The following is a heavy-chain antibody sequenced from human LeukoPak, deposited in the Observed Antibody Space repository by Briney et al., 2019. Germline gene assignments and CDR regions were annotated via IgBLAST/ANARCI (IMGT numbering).Heavy chain of an antibody. J-gene: IGHJ4*02. CDR3: ARDRGEVVVATTFDY. Sequence: ASVKVSRKASGYIFTSYGISWVRQAPGQGGEGMGGLIGYNSNTNYAQKVQGRVTMTTDTSTSTAYMELRSLRSDDTAVFYCARDRGEVVVATTFDYWGQGTLVTVSS. D-gene: IGHD5-12*01. CDR1: GYIFTSYG. V-gene: IGHV1-18*01. CDR2: LIGYNSNT.